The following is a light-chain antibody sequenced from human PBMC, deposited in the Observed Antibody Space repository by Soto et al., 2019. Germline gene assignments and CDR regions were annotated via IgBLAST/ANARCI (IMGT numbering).Light chain of an antibody. CDR3: MQALQTPA. CDR2: LAS. V-gene: IGKV2-28*01. Sequence: DSVMTQSPLSLPVTPGEPASISCRSSQRLQHSNGYNYLDWYVQKPGQSPQILIYLASNRASGVPERFSGSGSGTDFTLKISRVEAEDVGTYYCMQALQTPAFGQGTKVEIK. CDR1: QRLQHSNGYNY. J-gene: IGKJ1*01.